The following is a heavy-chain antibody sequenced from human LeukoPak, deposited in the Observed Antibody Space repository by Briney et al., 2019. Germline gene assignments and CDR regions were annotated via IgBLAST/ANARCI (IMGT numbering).Heavy chain of an antibody. CDR3: AKDVEY. CDR1: GFTFSSYG. CDR2: ISYDGSNK. J-gene: IGHJ4*02. V-gene: IGHV3-30*18. D-gene: IGHD2-21*01. Sequence: GRSLRLSCAASGFTFSSYGMHWVRQAPGKGLEWVAVISYDGSNKYYADSVKGRFTISSDNSKNTLYLQMNSLRAEDTAVYYCAKDVEYWGQGTLVTVSS.